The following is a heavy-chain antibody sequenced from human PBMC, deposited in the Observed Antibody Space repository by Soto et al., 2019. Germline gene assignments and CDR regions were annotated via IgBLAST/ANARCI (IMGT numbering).Heavy chain of an antibody. CDR2: IYYSGST. Sequence: SETLSLTCTVSGGSISSGGYYWSWIRQHPGKGLEWIGYIYYSGSTYYNPSLKSRVTISVDTSKNQFSLKLSSVTAADTAVYYCATVTGTADAVYYYYGMDVWGQGTTVPVSS. CDR1: GGSISSGGYY. CDR3: ATVTGTADAVYYYYGMDV. D-gene: IGHD1-7*01. J-gene: IGHJ6*02. V-gene: IGHV4-31*03.